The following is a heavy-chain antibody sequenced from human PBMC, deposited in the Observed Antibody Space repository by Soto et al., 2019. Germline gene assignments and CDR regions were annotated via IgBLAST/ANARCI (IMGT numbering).Heavy chain of an antibody. CDR3: ARVALYHDYEYCYFDL. Sequence: QVQLQESVPGLVKPSETLSLTCSDSNDSIRNNYWSWIRQSPGKGLEWIGWIYYSGSTHYNPSLESRVTMSVDTPHTQVSLRLSGVTAADTAVYYCARVALYHDYEYCYFDLWGRGTLVTVSS. J-gene: IGHJ2*01. CDR2: IYYSGST. D-gene: IGHD4-17*01. CDR1: NDSIRNNY. V-gene: IGHV4-59*01.